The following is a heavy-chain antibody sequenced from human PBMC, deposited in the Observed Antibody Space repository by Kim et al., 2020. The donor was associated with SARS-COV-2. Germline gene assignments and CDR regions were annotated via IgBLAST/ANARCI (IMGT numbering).Heavy chain of an antibody. V-gene: IGHV3-23*01. D-gene: IGHD3-22*01. Sequence: EEGRFTISRDNSKNTLYLQMNSLRAGDTAVYYCAKSPTLYDSSGYYFDYWGQGTLVTVSS. J-gene: IGHJ4*02. CDR3: AKSPTLYDSSGYYFDY.